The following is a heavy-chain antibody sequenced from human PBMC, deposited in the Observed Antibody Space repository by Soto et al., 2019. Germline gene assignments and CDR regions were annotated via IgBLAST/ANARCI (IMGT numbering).Heavy chain of an antibody. V-gene: IGHV1-3*01. CDR3: ARAIRGYVT. D-gene: IGHD5-12*01. J-gene: IGHJ4*02. CDR1: GITYTTYP. CDR2: INAGNGDT. Sequence: QVQLVQSGAEVKKPGASVKISCKASGITYTTYPIHWVRQAPGQGLEWMGWINAGNGDTRYSQRSQGRVTLTRDTSATTTYMDLSSLRSEDTSIYYCARAIRGYVTWGQGTLVTVSS.